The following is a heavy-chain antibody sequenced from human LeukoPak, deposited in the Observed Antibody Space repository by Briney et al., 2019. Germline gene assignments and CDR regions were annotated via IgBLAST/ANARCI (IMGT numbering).Heavy chain of an antibody. CDR3: ASLTMVTQGYFDS. Sequence: SETLSLTCTVSGGSISSYYWSWIRQPPGKGLEWIGYIYYSRSTNYNPSFKSRLTISVDASKNQFPLKLSSVTATDTAVYYCASLTMVTQGYFDSWGQGTLVTVSS. CDR1: GGSISSYY. J-gene: IGHJ4*02. CDR2: IYYSRST. V-gene: IGHV4-59*08. D-gene: IGHD4/OR15-4a*01.